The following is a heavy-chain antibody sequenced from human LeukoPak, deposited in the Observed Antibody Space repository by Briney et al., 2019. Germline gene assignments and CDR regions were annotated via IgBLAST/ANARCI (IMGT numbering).Heavy chain of an antibody. J-gene: IGHJ5*02. Sequence: PGGSLRLSCAASGFTFSSYSMNWVRQAPGKGLEWVSYISSSSSTIYYADSVKGRSTISRDNSKNTLYLQMNSLRAEDTAVYYCASIPPSIAAAEGIVPWGQGTLVTVSS. CDR3: ASIPPSIAAAEGIVP. D-gene: IGHD6-13*01. V-gene: IGHV3-48*01. CDR1: GFTFSSYS. CDR2: ISSSSSTI.